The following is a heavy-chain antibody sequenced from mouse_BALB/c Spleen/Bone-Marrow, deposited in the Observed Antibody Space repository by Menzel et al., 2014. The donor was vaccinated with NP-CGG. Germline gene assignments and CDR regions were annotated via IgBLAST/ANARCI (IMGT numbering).Heavy chain of an antibody. J-gene: IGHJ1*01. CDR1: GYSITSDYA. Sequence: EVQLQESGPGLVKPSQSLSLTCTVTGYSITSDYAWNWIRQFPGNKLEWMDYISYSGSTSYNPSLKSQISITRDTSKNQFFLQLNSVTAEDTATYYCARSADWYFDVWGAGTTVTVSS. V-gene: IGHV3-2*02. CDR2: ISYSGST. CDR3: ARSADWYFDV.